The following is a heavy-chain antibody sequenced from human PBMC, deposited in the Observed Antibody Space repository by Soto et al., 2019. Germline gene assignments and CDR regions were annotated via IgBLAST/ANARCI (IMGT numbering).Heavy chain of an antibody. D-gene: IGHD2-21*01. J-gene: IGHJ5*02. CDR3: AATYCGGDCYPNWFDP. V-gene: IGHV1-24*01. Sequence: GASVKVSCKVSGYTLTELSLHWVRQAPGKGLEWMGGFDPEDGETIYAQKFQGRVTMTEDTSTDTAYMELSSLRSEDTAVYYCAATYCGGDCYPNWFDPWGQGTLVTVSS. CDR2: FDPEDGET. CDR1: GYTLTELS.